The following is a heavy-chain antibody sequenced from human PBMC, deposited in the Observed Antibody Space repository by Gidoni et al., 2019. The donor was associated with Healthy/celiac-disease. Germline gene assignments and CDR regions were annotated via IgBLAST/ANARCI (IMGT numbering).Heavy chain of an antibody. CDR3: ARGPFMTTVTTGFGWASDYFDY. J-gene: IGHJ4*02. CDR1: GFTFTSYG. V-gene: IGHV3-33*01. CDR2: IWYDGSNK. D-gene: IGHD4-17*01. Sequence: QVQLVESGGGVVQPGRSLRLSCAASGFTFTSYGMHWVRQAPGKGLEWVAVIWYDGSNKYYADSVKGRFTISRDNSKNTLYLQMNSLRAEDTAVYYCARGPFMTTVTTGFGWASDYFDYWGQGTLVTVSS.